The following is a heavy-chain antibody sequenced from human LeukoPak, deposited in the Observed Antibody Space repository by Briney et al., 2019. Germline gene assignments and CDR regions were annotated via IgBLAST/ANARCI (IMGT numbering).Heavy chain of an antibody. V-gene: IGHV3-21*01. Sequence: PGRSLRLSCAASGFTFSSYSMNWVRQAPGKGLEWVSSISSSSSYIYYADSVKGRFTISRDNAKNSLYLQMNSLRAEDTAVYYCARGIAAAQYLDYWGQGTLVTVSS. D-gene: IGHD6-13*01. CDR3: ARGIAAAQYLDY. J-gene: IGHJ4*02. CDR1: GFTFSSYS. CDR2: ISSSSSYI.